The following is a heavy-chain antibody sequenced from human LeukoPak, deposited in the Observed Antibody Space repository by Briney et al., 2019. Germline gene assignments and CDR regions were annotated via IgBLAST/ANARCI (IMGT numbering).Heavy chain of an antibody. J-gene: IGHJ4*02. CDR2: ITSDGTST. CDR3: TSPLDY. Sequence: PGGSLRLSCAASGFTFSNYWMHWVRQAPGKGLVWVSRITSDGTSTSYADSVMGRFTISRDNAKNTPYLQMNSLRVDDTAVYYCTSPLDYWGQGPLVTVSS. V-gene: IGHV3-74*01. CDR1: GFTFSNYW.